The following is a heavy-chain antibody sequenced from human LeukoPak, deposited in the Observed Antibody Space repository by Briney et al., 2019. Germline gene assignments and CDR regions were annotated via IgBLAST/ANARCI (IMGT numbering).Heavy chain of an antibody. CDR1: GFTFSTYA. V-gene: IGHV3-23*01. CDR3: ASGYSYSSGSYHP. CDR2: ISGSGGST. Sequence: GGSLRLSCAASGFTFSTYAMSWVRQAPGKGLEWVSGISGSGGSTFYADSVKGRFTISRDNSKNTLYLQMNSLRAEDTAVYYCASGYSYSSGSYHPWGQGTLVTVSS. J-gene: IGHJ5*02. D-gene: IGHD3-10*01.